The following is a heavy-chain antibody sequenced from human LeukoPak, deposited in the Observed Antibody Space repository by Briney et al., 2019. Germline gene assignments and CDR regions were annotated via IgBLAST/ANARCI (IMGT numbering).Heavy chain of an antibody. Sequence: PSETLSLTCTVSGYSISSGYYWGWIRQPPGKGLEWIGSIYHSGNTFYNPSLKSRVTMSVDTSKNQFSLKLNSVTAADTAVYYCAGLRSYGDLDYWGQGTLVTVSS. CDR3: AGLRSYGDLDY. D-gene: IGHD4-17*01. CDR1: GYSISSGYY. V-gene: IGHV4-38-2*02. J-gene: IGHJ4*02. CDR2: IYHSGNT.